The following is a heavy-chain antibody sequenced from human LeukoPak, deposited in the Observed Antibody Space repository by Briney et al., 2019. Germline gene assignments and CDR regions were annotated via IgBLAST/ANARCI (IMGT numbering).Heavy chain of an antibody. Sequence: ASVTVSRKASGYTFTSYDIYWVRQATAQGLEWMGWMNPNSGNTGYAQKFQGRGTMTRNTAISTAYMDLSSLRSEDTAVYYCAIPYRRWSGYYTLGYWGQGTLVTVSS. CDR2: MNPNSGNT. CDR1: GYTFTSYD. V-gene: IGHV1-8*01. CDR3: AIPYRRWSGYYTLGY. D-gene: IGHD3-3*01. J-gene: IGHJ4*02.